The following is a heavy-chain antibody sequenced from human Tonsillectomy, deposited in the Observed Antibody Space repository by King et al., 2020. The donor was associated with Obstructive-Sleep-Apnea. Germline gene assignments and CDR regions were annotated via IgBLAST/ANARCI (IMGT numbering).Heavy chain of an antibody. V-gene: IGHV3-30*18. CDR2: ISHDGNSK. CDR3: AKDHGYSGAQYYFDY. D-gene: IGHD6-25*01. J-gene: IGHJ4*02. Sequence: VQLVESGGGVVQPGGSLRLSCAASGFTFSNFAMHWVRQAPGGGLEWVAVISHDGNSKYYADSVKGRLTISRDSSKNTLLLQMNSLRAEDTAVYDCAKDHGYSGAQYYFDYWGQGTLVTVSS. CDR1: GFTFSNFA.